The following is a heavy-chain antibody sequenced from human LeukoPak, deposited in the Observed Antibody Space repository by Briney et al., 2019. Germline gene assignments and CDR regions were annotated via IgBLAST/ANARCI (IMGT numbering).Heavy chain of an antibody. CDR3: ARDSALLVTQNGPFDY. J-gene: IGHJ4*02. Sequence: GGSLRLSCAASGFTFSNYWMNWVRQAPGKGLEWVANIKQDGSEKYYVDSVKGRFTISRDNAKNSLYLQMNSLRAEDTAVYYCARDSALLVTQNGPFDYWGQGTLVTVSS. V-gene: IGHV3-7*01. CDR1: GFTFSNYW. D-gene: IGHD4-23*01. CDR2: IKQDGSEK.